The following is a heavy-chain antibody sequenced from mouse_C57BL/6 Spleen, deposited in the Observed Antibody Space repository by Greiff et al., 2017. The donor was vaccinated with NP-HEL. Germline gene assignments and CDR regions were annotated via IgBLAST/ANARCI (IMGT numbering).Heavy chain of an antibody. D-gene: IGHD2-5*01. V-gene: IGHV1-85*01. CDR1: GYTFTSYD. Sequence: VKLVESGPELVKPGASVKLSCKASGYTFTSYDINWVKQRPGQGLEWIGWIYPRDGSTKYNEKFKGKATLTVDTSSSTAYMELHSLTSEDSAVYFCARKDYSNYFYAMDYWGQGTSVTVSS. CDR3: ARKDYSNYFYAMDY. J-gene: IGHJ4*01. CDR2: IYPRDGST.